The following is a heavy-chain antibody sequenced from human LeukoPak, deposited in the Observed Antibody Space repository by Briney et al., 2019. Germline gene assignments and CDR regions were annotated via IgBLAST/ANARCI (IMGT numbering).Heavy chain of an antibody. CDR3: AREGRFGELLIRHDAFDI. Sequence: PGGSLRLSCAASGFTFDDYTMHWVRQAPGKGLEWVSLISWDGGSTYYADSVKGRFTISRDNSKNSLYLQMNSLRAEDTAVYYCAREGRFGELLIRHDAFDIWGQGTMVTVSS. D-gene: IGHD3-10*01. J-gene: IGHJ3*02. V-gene: IGHV3-43*01. CDR2: ISWDGGST. CDR1: GFTFDDYT.